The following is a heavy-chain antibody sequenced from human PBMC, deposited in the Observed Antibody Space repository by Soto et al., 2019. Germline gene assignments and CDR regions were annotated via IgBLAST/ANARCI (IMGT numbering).Heavy chain of an antibody. J-gene: IGHJ3*02. V-gene: IGHV4-30-4*01. CDR2: IYYSGST. Sequence: PLSLTCTVSGGSISRGDYYWRWIRQPPGKGLECIGYIYYSGSTYYNPSLKSRVTISVDTSKNQFSLKLSSVTAADTAVYYCARKNPYYYDSSGSRNAAFDSWGQGTMVTVSS. CDR1: GGSISRGDYY. D-gene: IGHD3-22*01. CDR3: ARKNPYYYDSSGSRNAAFDS.